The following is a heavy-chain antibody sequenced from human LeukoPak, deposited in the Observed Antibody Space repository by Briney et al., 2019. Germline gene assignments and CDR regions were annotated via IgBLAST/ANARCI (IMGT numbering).Heavy chain of an antibody. CDR2: INHSGST. CDR3: AGEYCSGGSCYSGMYYFDY. D-gene: IGHD2-15*01. Sequence: SETLSLTCAVYGGSFSGYYWSWIRQPPGKGLEWIGEINHSGSTNYNPSLKSRVTISVDTSKNQFSLKLSSVTAADTAVYYCAGEYCSGGSCYSGMYYFDYWDQGTLVTVSS. J-gene: IGHJ4*02. CDR1: GGSFSGYY. V-gene: IGHV4-34*01.